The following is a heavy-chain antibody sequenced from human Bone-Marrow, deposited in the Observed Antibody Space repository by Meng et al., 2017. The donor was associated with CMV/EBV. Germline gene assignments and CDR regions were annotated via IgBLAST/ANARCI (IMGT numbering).Heavy chain of an antibody. CDR2: SNAGNGNT. Sequence: ASVKVSCKASGYTFTSYAMHWVRQAPGQRLEWMGWSNAGNGNTKYSQEFQGRVTMTRDTSTSTVYMELSSLRSEDTAVYYCARDWEYCSSTSCYSYYYGMDVWGQGTTVTVSS. J-gene: IGHJ6*02. CDR1: GYTFTSYA. D-gene: IGHD2-2*01. CDR3: ARDWEYCSSTSCYSYYYGMDV. V-gene: IGHV1-3*02.